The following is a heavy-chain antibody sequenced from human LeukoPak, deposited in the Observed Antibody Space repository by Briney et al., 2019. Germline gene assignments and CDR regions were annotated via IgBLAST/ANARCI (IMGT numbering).Heavy chain of an antibody. V-gene: IGHV1-2*02. CDR2: INPNSGGT. CDR3: ARDYGDYSNWFDP. D-gene: IGHD4-17*01. Sequence: ASVKVSCKASGYTFTGYYMHWVRQAPGQGLEWMGWINPNSGGTNYAQKFQGRVTITRDTSISTAYMELSRLRSDDTAVYYCARDYGDYSNWFDPWGQGTLVTVSS. J-gene: IGHJ5*02. CDR1: GYTFTGYY.